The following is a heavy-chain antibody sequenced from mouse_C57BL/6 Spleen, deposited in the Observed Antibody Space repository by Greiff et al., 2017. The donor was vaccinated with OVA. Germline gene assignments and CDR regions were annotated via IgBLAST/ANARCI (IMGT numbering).Heavy chain of an antibody. D-gene: IGHD1-1*01. V-gene: IGHV7-1*01. J-gene: IGHJ3*01. CDR2: SRNKANDYTT. CDR3: ARDGDYYGSPAWFAD. Sequence: EVKLVESGGGLVQSGRSLRLSCATSGFTFSDFYMEWVRQAPGKGLEWIAASRNKANDYTTEYSASVKGRFIVSRDTSQSILYLQMNALRAEDTAMYYCARDGDYYGSPAWFADWGQGTLVTVSA. CDR1: GFTFSDFY.